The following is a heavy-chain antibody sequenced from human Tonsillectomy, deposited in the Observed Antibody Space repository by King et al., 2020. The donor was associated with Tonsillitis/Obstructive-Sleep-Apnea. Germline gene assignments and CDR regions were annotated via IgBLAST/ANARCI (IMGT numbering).Heavy chain of an antibody. Sequence: VQLVESGGGLVQPGGSLRHSCAASGFTFSSYWMYWVRQAPGKGLVWFSRINSDGSRTSYADFVKGRFTISRHNAKNTLYLQMNSLRAEDTAVYYCARTIVAGDFDYWGQGTLVTVSS. V-gene: IGHV3-74*01. CDR3: ARTIVAGDFDY. CDR2: INSDGSRT. J-gene: IGHJ4*02. CDR1: GFTFSSYW. D-gene: IGHD5-12*01.